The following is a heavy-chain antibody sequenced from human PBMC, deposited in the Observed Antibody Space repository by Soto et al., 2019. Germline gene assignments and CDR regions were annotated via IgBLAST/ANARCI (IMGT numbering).Heavy chain of an antibody. J-gene: IGHJ5*02. CDR1: GGSIYRSGYY. V-gene: IGHV4-39*01. CDR2: IDYNGVT. D-gene: IGHD2-15*01. CDR3: GKVLVGATGQTHSDA. Sequence: PSETLSLTCTVSGGSIYRSGYYWGWIRQPPGRGLEWIGNIDYNGVTYSNPSLKSRVTISRDTSKNQFSLKLTSVTAEDTALYYCGKVLVGATGQTHSDAWGQGTMVTVS.